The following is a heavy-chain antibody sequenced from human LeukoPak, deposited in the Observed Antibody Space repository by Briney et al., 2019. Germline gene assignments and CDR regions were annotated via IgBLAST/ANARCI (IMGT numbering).Heavy chain of an antibody. V-gene: IGHV4-59*01. D-gene: IGHD5-24*01. CDR1: GGSISSYY. CDR2: IYYSGST. J-gene: IGHJ4*02. CDR3: ARGRWLQLPSD. Sequence: SETLSLTCTVSGGSISSYYWSWIRQPPGKGLEWTGYIYYSGSTNYNPSLKSRVTISVDTSKNQFSLKLSSVTAADTAVYYCARGRWLQLPSDWGQGTLVTVSS.